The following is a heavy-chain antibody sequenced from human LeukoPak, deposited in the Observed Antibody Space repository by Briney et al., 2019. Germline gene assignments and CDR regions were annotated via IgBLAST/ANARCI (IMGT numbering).Heavy chain of an antibody. CDR3: AIIAAAALDHDAFDI. CDR2: IKFDGSFT. J-gene: IGHJ3*02. CDR1: GFTFSSYW. Sequence: PGGSLRLSCAASGFTFSSYWMHWVRQAPGKGLVWVSRIKFDGSFTNYLDSVEGRFTISRDNAKNSLYLQMNSLRAEDTAVYYCAIIAAAALDHDAFDIWGQGTMVTVSS. D-gene: IGHD6-13*01. V-gene: IGHV3-74*01.